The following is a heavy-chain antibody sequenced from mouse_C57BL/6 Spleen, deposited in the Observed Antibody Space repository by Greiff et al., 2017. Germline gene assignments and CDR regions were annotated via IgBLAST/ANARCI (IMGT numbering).Heavy chain of an antibody. J-gene: IGHJ3*01. CDR3: ARRGTGTPWFAY. CDR2: INPSTGGT. Sequence: VQLQQSGPELVKPGASVKISCKASGYSFTGYYMNWVKQSPEKSLEWIGEINPSTGGTTYNQKFKAKATLTVDKSSSTASMQRKSLTSEDSAVYYCARRGTGTPWFAYWGQGTLVTVSA. V-gene: IGHV1-42*01. CDR1: GYSFTGYY. D-gene: IGHD4-1*01.